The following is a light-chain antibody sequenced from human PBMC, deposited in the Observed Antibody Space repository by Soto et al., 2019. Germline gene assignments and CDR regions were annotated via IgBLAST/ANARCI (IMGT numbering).Light chain of an antibody. CDR1: QSVSRN. Sequence: EIVMTQSPATLSVSPGERATLSCRASQSVSRNFAWYQQKPGQAPRLLIYDASTRATGIPARFSGSGSGAEFTLTISSLQSEDFAVYYCQQYNNWPRTFGQGXKVDIK. V-gene: IGKV3-15*01. CDR3: QQYNNWPRT. J-gene: IGKJ1*01. CDR2: DAS.